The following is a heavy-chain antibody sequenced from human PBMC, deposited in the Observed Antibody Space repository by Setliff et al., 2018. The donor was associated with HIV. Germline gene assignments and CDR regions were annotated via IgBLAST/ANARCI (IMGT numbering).Heavy chain of an antibody. V-gene: IGHV4-38-2*01. CDR2: IYHSGRT. CDR3: AREDKVAGTYY. J-gene: IGHJ4*02. D-gene: IGHD6-19*01. Sequence: SETLSLTCAVSGYSISSGYYWGWTRQPPGKGLEWIGSIYHSGRTYYNPSLKSRVTISEDTSKNQFSLKLSSVTAADTAVYYCAREDKVAGTYYWGQGTLVTVSS. CDR1: GYSISSGYY.